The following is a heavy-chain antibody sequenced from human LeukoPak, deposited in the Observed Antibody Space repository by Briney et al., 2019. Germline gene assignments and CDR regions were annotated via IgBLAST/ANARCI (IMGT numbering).Heavy chain of an antibody. J-gene: IGHJ4*02. CDR2: INHSGST. D-gene: IGHD3-9*01. CDR1: GGSFSGYY. V-gene: IGHV4-34*01. Sequence: PETLSLTCAVYGGSFSGYYWSWIRQPPGKGLEWIGEINHSGSTNYNPSLKSRVTISVDTSKNQFSLKLSSVTAADTAVYYCARGGSRLRYFDWSNYGGHDYWGQGTLVTVSS. CDR3: ARGGSRLRYFDWSNYGGHDY.